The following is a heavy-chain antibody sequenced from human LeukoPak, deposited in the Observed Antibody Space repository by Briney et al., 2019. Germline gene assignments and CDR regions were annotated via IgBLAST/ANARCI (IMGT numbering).Heavy chain of an antibody. CDR1: GASISSESYY. Sequence: PSQTLSLTCTVSGASISSESYYWTWIRQPAGKGLEWIGHIYHTGSTKYNPSLKSRVTILIDTPNNQFSLRLNSVTAADTAVYYCARVMAVNPDWFDPWGQGTLVTVSS. V-gene: IGHV4-61*09. CDR3: ARVMAVNPDWFDP. D-gene: IGHD5-24*01. J-gene: IGHJ5*02. CDR2: IYHTGST.